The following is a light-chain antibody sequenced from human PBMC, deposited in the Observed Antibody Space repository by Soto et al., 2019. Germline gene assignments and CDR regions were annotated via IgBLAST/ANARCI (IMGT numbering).Light chain of an antibody. Sequence: EIVMTQSPATLSVSPGERATLSCRASQSVSSNLAWYQQKPGQAPRLLIYGASTRATGIPARFSGSGSGTEFTLTISSLQSGDFAVYYCQQHNDWPSMNSFGQGTKLEIK. CDR1: QSVSSN. CDR2: GAS. CDR3: QQHNDWPSMNS. J-gene: IGKJ2*03. V-gene: IGKV3-15*01.